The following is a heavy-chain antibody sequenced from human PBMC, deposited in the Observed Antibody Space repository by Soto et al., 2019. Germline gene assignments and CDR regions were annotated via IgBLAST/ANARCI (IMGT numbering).Heavy chain of an antibody. D-gene: IGHD3-3*01. CDR3: ARWSYLDY. CDR1: GFTFSSYS. CDR2: ISSSVTSI. Sequence: GGSLRLSCAASGFTFSSYSMNWVRQAPGKGLEWVSYISSSVTSIHYADSVKGRFSISRDTSQSTLYLQMNSLRADDTAMYYCARWSYLDYWGQGTRVTVSS. V-gene: IGHV3-48*01. J-gene: IGHJ4*02.